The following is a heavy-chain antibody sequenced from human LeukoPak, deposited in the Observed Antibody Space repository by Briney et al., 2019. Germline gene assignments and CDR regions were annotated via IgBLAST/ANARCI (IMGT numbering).Heavy chain of an antibody. Sequence: SETLSLTCAVYGGSFSGYYWSWIRQPPGKGQEWIGEINHSGSTNYNPSLKSRVTISVDTSKNQFSLKLSSVTAADTAVYYCASIIAAAEAYWGQGTLVTVSS. CDR2: INHSGST. CDR1: GGSFSGYY. D-gene: IGHD6-13*01. V-gene: IGHV4-34*01. J-gene: IGHJ4*02. CDR3: ASIIAAAEAY.